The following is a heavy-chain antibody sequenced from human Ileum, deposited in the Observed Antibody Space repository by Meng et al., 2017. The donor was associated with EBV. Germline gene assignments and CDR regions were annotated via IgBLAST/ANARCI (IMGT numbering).Heavy chain of an antibody. Sequence: QVQLQESGPGLVNPSGTLSLTCAVSGGSISVINWWSWVRQSPEKGLEWIGEMSDSGITHYNPSLKSRVTISADKSNNQFSLKLTSVTSADTAMYFCAKNGEKYFEYWGQGTLVTVSS. CDR2: MSDSGIT. V-gene: IGHV4-4*02. CDR3: AKNGEKYFEY. J-gene: IGHJ4*02. CDR1: GGSISVINW.